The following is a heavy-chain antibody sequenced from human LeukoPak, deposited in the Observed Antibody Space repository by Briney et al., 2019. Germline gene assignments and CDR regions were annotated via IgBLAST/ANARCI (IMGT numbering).Heavy chain of an antibody. CDR1: GFTFGSYS. CDR3: ARDTPETGFDY. J-gene: IGHJ4*02. V-gene: IGHV3-21*01. Sequence: GGSLRLSCAASGFTFGSYSMNWVRQAPGKGLEWVSSISSSSYIYYADSVKGRFTISRDNAKNSLYLQMNSLRAEDTAVYYCARDTPETGFDYWGQGTLVTVSS. D-gene: IGHD5-24*01. CDR2: ISSSSYI.